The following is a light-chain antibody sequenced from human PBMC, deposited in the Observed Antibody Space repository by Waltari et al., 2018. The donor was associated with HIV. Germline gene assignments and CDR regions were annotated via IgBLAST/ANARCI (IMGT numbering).Light chain of an antibody. V-gene: IGLV2-14*01. CDR1: TGDVWGCTY. Sequence: QSALTQPPSVSGSPGQSIHLPCTGTTGDVWGCTYASWYPQHPGKAPKAMNYDVSNRPSGVSNRFAGSKSGNTASLTISGLQAEDEADYYCSSYTSSFTLLFGGGTKLTVL. CDR2: DVS. J-gene: IGLJ2*01. CDR3: SSYTSSFTLL.